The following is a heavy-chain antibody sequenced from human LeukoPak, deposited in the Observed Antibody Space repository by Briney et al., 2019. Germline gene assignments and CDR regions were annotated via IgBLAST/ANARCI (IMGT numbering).Heavy chain of an antibody. CDR3: ARTRVVPAAYYYYYMDV. D-gene: IGHD2-2*01. J-gene: IGHJ6*03. CDR1: GASFSDYY. CDR2: VNHSGST. V-gene: IGHV4-34*01. Sequence: SETLSLTCAVYGASFSDYYWSWIRQPPGKGLEWIGEVNHSGSTTYNPSLKGRVTISVDTSKNQFSLKVSSVTAADTAVYYCARTRVVPAAYYYYYMDVWGKGTTVTVSS.